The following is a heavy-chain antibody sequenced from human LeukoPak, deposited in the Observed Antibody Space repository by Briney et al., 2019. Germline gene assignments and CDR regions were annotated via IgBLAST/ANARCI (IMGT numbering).Heavy chain of an antibody. CDR1: GGSIRSGIYY. Sequence: SETLSLTCTVSGGSIRSGIYYWGWIRQPPGKGLEWIGSIYYTGSTYYNPSLKSRVTISLDTSKNQFSLKVNSVTAAHTAVYYCVSTILGTTQRIDAFDIWGRGTMVTVSS. CDR3: VSTILGTTQRIDAFDI. J-gene: IGHJ3*02. D-gene: IGHD1-7*01. V-gene: IGHV4-39*01. CDR2: IYYTGST.